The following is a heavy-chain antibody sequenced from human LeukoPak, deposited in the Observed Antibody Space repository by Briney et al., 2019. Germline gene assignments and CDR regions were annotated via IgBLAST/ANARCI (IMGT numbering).Heavy chain of an antibody. CDR3: ANDCLWLPKPYFDY. J-gene: IGHJ4*02. V-gene: IGHV3-23*01. D-gene: IGHD5-24*01. CDR2: ISGSGGST. Sequence: GGSLRLSCAASGLTFSSYAMSWVRQAPGKGLEWVSAISGSGGSTYYADSVKGRFTISRDNSKNTLYLQMNSLIAEDTAVDYCANDCLWLPKPYFDYWGQRTLVRVSS. CDR1: GLTFSSYA.